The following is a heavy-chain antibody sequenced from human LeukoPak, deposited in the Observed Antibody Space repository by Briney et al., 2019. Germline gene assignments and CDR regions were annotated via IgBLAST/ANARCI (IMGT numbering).Heavy chain of an antibody. Sequence: GRSLRLSCAASGFTFSSYGMHWVRQAPGRGLEWVAFILYDGSNKYYADSVKGRFTISRDNSRNTLYLQMNSLSGDDAAVYSCARGGIPTGPYYYFYYMDVWGKGTAVTVSS. CDR1: GFTFSSYG. CDR2: ILYDGSNK. D-gene: IGHD1-14*01. V-gene: IGHV3-30*03. J-gene: IGHJ6*03. CDR3: ARGGIPTGPYYYFYYMDV.